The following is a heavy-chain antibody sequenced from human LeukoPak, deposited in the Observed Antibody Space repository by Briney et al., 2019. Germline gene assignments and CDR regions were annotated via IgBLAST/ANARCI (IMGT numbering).Heavy chain of an antibody. Sequence: PGMSLRLSCAASGSSFSTNAMHWVRQAPGKGLDWVAMIWSDGSNQYYADSVKGRSTISRDNSKNTLYLQMNSLRAEDTAVYFCATERDSSWTFDSWGQGTLVTVSS. V-gene: IGHV3-33*01. D-gene: IGHD6-13*01. J-gene: IGHJ4*02. CDR3: ATERDSSWTFDS. CDR1: GSSFSTNA. CDR2: IWSDGSNQ.